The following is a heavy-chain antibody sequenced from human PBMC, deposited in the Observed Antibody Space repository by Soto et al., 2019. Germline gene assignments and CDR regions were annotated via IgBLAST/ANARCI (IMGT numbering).Heavy chain of an antibody. V-gene: IGHV6-1*01. CDR2: TYYRSKWYN. J-gene: IGHJ3*02. D-gene: IGHD1-7*01. CDR3: ARDPSNWNYDAFDI. CDR1: GDSVSSNSAA. Sequence: SPTLSLPCAISGDSVSSNSAAWNWIRQSPSRGLEWLGRTYYRSKWYNDYAVSVKSRITINPDTSKNQFSLQLNSVTPEDTAVYYCARDPSNWNYDAFDIWGQGTMVTVSS.